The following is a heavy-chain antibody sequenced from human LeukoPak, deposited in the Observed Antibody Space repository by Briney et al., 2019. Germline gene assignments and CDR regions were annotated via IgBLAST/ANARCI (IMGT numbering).Heavy chain of an antibody. D-gene: IGHD3-9*01. J-gene: IGHJ4*02. V-gene: IGHV3-23*01. Sequence: GGSLRLSCAASGFTFSSHGMSWVRQAPGKGLEWVSTISGSGDYTYYADSVKGRFTISRDNSKNTLYLQMNSLRAEDTAVYYCAQDQGYDILTGYYIPSMWDYWGQGTLVTVSS. CDR3: AQDQGYDILTGYYIPSMWDY. CDR2: ISGSGDYT. CDR1: GFTFSSHG.